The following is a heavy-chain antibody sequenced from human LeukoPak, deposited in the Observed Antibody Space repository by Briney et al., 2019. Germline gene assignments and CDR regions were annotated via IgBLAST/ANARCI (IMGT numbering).Heavy chain of an antibody. CDR2: IYYSGST. D-gene: IGHD4-17*01. CDR1: GGAISSYY. Sequence: SETLSLTCTVSGGAISSYYWSWIRQPPGKGLEWIGYIYYSGSTNYNPSLKSRVTISVDTSKNQFSLKLSSVTAADTAVYYCARDLSGTTVTNNWFDPWGQGTLVTVSS. V-gene: IGHV4-59*01. J-gene: IGHJ5*02. CDR3: ARDLSGTTVTNNWFDP.